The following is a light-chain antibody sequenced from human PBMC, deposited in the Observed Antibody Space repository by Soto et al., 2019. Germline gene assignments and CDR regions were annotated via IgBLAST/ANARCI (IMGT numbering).Light chain of an antibody. CDR1: QSVSSY. J-gene: IGKJ5*01. V-gene: IGKV3-11*01. CDR3: QQRSNWPPSIT. Sequence: EILLTQSPATLSLSPGERATLSCRASQSVSSYLAWYQQKPGQAPRLLINDASNRATGIPARFSGSGSGTDFTLTISSLEPEDFAVYYCQQRSNWPPSITFGQGTRLEIK. CDR2: DAS.